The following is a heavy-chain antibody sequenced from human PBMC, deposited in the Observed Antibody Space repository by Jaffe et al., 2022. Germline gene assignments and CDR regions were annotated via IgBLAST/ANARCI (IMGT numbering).Heavy chain of an antibody. D-gene: IGHD3-22*01. CDR2: IIPIFGTA. CDR3: ARVLTYYYDSSGYSWWDY. V-gene: IGHV1-69*05. J-gene: IGHJ4*02. Sequence: QVQLVQSGAEVKKPGSSVKVSCKASGGTFSSYAISWVRQAPGQGLEWMGGIIPIFGTANYAQKFQGRVTITTDESTSTAYMELSSLRSEDTAVYYCARVLTYYYDSSGYSWWDYWGQGTLVTVSS. CDR1: GGTFSSYA.